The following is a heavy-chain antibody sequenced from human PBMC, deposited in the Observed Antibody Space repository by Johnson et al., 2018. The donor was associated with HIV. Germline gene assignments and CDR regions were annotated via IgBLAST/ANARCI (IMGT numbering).Heavy chain of an antibody. J-gene: IGHJ3*02. CDR2: IYSGGST. CDR1: GFTVSSNY. D-gene: IGHD2-2*01. Sequence: VQLVETGGGLIQPGGSLRLSCAASGFTVSSNYMSWVRQAPGKGLEWVSVIYSGGSTYYADSVEGRFTISRDNAKNSLYLQMNSLRAEDTAVYYCARNGLIPAAKGVAFDIWGQGTTVTVSS. CDR3: ARNGLIPAAKGVAFDI. V-gene: IGHV3-53*02.